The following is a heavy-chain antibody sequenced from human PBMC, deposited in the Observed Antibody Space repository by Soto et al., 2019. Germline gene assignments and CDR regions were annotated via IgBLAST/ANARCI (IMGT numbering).Heavy chain of an antibody. D-gene: IGHD1-26*01. CDR1: GYTFASYG. Sequence: GASVKVSCKASGYTFASYGISWVRQAPGQGLEWMGWISAYNGNTNYAQKLQGRVTMTTDTSTSTAYMELRSLRSDDTAVYYCARVQCGSYFLYHNYGMDVWAQGTTVTVSS. V-gene: IGHV1-18*01. CDR3: ARVQCGSYFLYHNYGMDV. CDR2: ISAYNGNT. J-gene: IGHJ6*02.